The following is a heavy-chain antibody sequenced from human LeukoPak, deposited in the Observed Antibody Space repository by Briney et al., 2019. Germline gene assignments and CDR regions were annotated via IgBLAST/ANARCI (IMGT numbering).Heavy chain of an antibody. Sequence: SETLSLTCTVSGGSISSYYWSWIRQPPGKGLEWIGYIYTSGSTNYNPSLKSRVTISVDTSNNQFSLKLSSVTAAGTAVYYCARQGTSLTNAFDIWGQGTMVTVSS. CDR1: GGSISSYY. CDR3: ARQGTSLTNAFDI. CDR2: IYTSGST. D-gene: IGHD2-2*01. J-gene: IGHJ3*02. V-gene: IGHV4-4*09.